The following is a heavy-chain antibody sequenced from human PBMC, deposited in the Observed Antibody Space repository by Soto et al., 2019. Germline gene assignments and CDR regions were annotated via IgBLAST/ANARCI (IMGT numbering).Heavy chain of an antibody. Sequence: SVKVSCKASGGTFSSYAISWVRQAPGQGLEWMGGIIPIFGTANYAQKFQGRVTITADESTSTAYMELSSLRSEDTAVYYCASWDTAMVGWGLGYWGQGTLVTVSS. CDR2: IIPIFGTA. CDR1: GGTFSSYA. D-gene: IGHD5-18*01. V-gene: IGHV1-69*13. J-gene: IGHJ4*02. CDR3: ASWDTAMVGWGLGY.